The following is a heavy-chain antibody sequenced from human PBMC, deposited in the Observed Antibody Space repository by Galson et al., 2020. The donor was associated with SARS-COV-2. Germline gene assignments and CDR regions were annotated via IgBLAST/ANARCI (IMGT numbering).Heavy chain of an antibody. D-gene: IGHD6-19*01. CDR2: ISGTGGNT. J-gene: IGHJ4*02. Sequence: GGSLRLSCAASGFPFGLYAMNWVRQAPGKGLECVSSISGTGGNTYYDDSVKGRFTISRDNSKNTLYLQMNSLRAEDTGVYYCARDTAVVGVTFDYWGQGTLGTVSA. V-gene: IGHV3-23*01. CDR1: GFPFGLYA. CDR3: ARDTAVVGVTFDY.